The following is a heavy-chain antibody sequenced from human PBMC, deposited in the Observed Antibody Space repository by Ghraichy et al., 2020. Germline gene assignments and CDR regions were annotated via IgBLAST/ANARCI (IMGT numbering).Heavy chain of an antibody. CDR3: ARDLQPGV. J-gene: IGHJ6*02. Sequence: GSLNISCAASGFAVSSNYMNWVRQAPGKGLEWVSIIYSGGSTYYADSVKGRFTISRDNSKNTVYLQMNSLRAEDMAVYYCARDLQPGVWGQGTTVTVSS. D-gene: IGHD4-11*01. CDR1: GFAVSSNY. V-gene: IGHV3-53*01. CDR2: IYSGGST.